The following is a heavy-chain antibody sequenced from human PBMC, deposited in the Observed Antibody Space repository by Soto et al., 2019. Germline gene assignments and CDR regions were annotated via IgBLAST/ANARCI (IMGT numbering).Heavy chain of an antibody. J-gene: IGHJ4*02. D-gene: IGHD3-10*01. CDR3: ARIPYYYGSGSYYTVDY. V-gene: IGHV4-59*01. Sequence: QVQLQESGPGLVKPSETLSLTCTVSGGSISSYYWSWIRQPPGKGLEWIGYLYYSGSTNYNPSLKRRVTISVHTYKNQFSLKLSSVTAADTAVYYCARIPYYYGSGSYYTVDYWGQGTLVTVSS. CDR1: GGSISSYY. CDR2: LYYSGST.